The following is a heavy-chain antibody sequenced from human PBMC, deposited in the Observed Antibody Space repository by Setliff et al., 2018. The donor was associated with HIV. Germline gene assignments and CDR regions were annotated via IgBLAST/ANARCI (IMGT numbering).Heavy chain of an antibody. Sequence: GGSLRLSCAASGFTFSGHVTHWVRQAPGKGLEWVAGIGTDGAVHYADSVKGRFTISRDNSKNMLYLQMNSLRTEDTAVYYCAKPTTVVTSYYFDSWGQGTQVTVSS. CDR3: AKPTTVVTSYYFDS. CDR1: GFTFSGHV. V-gene: IGHV3-30*18. J-gene: IGHJ4*02. CDR2: IGTDGAVH. D-gene: IGHD4-17*01.